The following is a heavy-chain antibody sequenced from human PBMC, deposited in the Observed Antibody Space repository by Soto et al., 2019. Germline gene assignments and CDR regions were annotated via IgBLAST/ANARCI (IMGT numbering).Heavy chain of an antibody. CDR2: ISSSGSII. D-gene: IGHD4-4*01. J-gene: IGHJ4*02. Sequence: QVQLVVSGGGLVKPGGSLRISCAASGFTFSDYYISWIRQAPGKGLEGDSYISSSGSIIYYADSVKGRFTISRDNAKNSLYLQMNSLRAEDTAVYYCALAGYDSNYYAVTPLSAGHFWGQGTLVTVSS. V-gene: IGHV3-11*01. CDR1: GFTFSDYY. CDR3: ALAGYDSNYYAVTPLSAGHF.